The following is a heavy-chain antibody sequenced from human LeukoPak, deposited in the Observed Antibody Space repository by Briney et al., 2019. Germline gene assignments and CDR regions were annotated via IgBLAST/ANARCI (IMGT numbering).Heavy chain of an antibody. CDR3: ASYLQNWGEWNFDY. D-gene: IGHD7-27*01. Sequence: SVKVSCQASGGTFSSYVIGWVRQAPGQGLEWMGGIIPIFGTANYAQKFQGRVTITADESTSTAYMELSSLRSEDTAVYYCASYLQNWGEWNFDYWGQGTLVTVSS. CDR1: GGTFSSYV. J-gene: IGHJ4*02. V-gene: IGHV1-69*13. CDR2: IIPIFGTA.